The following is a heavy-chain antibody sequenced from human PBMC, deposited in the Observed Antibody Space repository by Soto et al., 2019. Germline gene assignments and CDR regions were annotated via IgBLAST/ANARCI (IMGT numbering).Heavy chain of an antibody. Sequence: PSETLSLTCTVSGGSISSYYWSWIRQPPGKGLEWIGYIYYSGSTNYNPSLKSRVTISVDTSKNQFSLELSSVTAADTAVYYCARTTVTPDYYYYGMDVWGQGTTVTVSS. J-gene: IGHJ6*02. CDR1: GGSISSYY. D-gene: IGHD4-4*01. V-gene: IGHV4-59*01. CDR2: IYYSGST. CDR3: ARTTVTPDYYYYGMDV.